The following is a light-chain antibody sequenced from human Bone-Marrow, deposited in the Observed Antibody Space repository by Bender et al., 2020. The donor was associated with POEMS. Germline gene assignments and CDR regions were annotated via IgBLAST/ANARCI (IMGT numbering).Light chain of an antibody. V-gene: IGLV2-14*03. J-gene: IGLJ3*02. Sequence: QSALTQPASVSGSPGQSITISCSGTSSDVGGYDYISWYQQHPGKAPKLIIYDVTNRPSGVSNRFTGSKSGNTASLTISGLQAEDEAHYYCCSSAHNTFNWVFGGGTKLTVL. CDR2: DVT. CDR1: SSDVGGYDY. CDR3: CSSAHNTFNWV.